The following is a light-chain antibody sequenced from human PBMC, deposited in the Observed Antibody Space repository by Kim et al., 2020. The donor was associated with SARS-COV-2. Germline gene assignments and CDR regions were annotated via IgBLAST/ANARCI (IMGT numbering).Light chain of an antibody. CDR3: QQYDEYPYT. CDR2: GAS. Sequence: APGGDTVTITCRASLAIKKWLAWFQQRPGEPPKPLIYGASYLQSGVPSKFSGTGYGTDFTLTISSLQTDDFATYYCQQYDEYPYTFGQGTKLEI. V-gene: IGKV1-16*02. CDR1: LAIKKW. J-gene: IGKJ2*01.